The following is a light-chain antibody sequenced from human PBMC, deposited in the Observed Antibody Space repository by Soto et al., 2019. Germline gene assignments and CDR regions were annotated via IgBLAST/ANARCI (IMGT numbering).Light chain of an antibody. CDR2: DVS. CDR1: SSDVGGYNY. V-gene: IGLV2-14*01. J-gene: IGLJ1*01. CDR3: NSYTSSSEV. Sequence: QSALTQPASVSWSPGQSITISCTGTSSDVGGYNYVSWYQQHPGKAPKLMIYDVSNRPSGVSNRFSGSKSGNTASLTISGLQAEDEADYYCNSYTSSSEVFGTGTKVTVL.